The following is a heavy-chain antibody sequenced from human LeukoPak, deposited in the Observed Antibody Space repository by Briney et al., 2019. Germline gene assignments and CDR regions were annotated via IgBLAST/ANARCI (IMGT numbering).Heavy chain of an antibody. Sequence: TGGSLRLSCAASGFTFSDYYMSWIRQAPGKGLEWVSYISRSGNTIYYADSVKGRFTISRDNAKSSLYLQMDSLRAEDRAVYYCARDSEPHYYHGMDVWGQGTTVTVSS. CDR1: GFTFSDYY. D-gene: IGHD3-10*01. CDR2: ISRSGNTI. CDR3: ARDSEPHYYHGMDV. V-gene: IGHV3-11*01. J-gene: IGHJ6*02.